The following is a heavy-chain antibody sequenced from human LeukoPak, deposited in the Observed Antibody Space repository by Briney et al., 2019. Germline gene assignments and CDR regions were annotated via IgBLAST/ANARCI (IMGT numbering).Heavy chain of an antibody. V-gene: IGHV3-23*01. CDR1: GFTFSTYA. CDR2: ISGTGGST. Sequence: QAGGSLRLSCAASGFTFSTYAMSWVRQAPGKGLEWVSGISGTGGSTYYADSVRGRFTISRDNSKNTLYLQMNSLRAEDTAVYYCAREPHNYYDSSGYYNYFDYWGQGTLVTVSS. CDR3: AREPHNYYDSSGYYNYFDY. D-gene: IGHD3-22*01. J-gene: IGHJ4*02.